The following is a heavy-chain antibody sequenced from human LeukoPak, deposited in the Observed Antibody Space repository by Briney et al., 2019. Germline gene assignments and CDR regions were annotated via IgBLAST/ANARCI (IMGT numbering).Heavy chain of an antibody. CDR1: GFTFTSSA. J-gene: IGHJ4*02. CDR2: IVVGSGNT. Sequence: SVKVSCKASGFTFTSSAMQWVRQARGQRLEWIGWIVVGSGNTNYAQKFQERVTITRDMSTSTAYMELSSLRSEDTAVYYCARGWIELWWSLNYWGQGTLVTVSS. V-gene: IGHV1-58*02. D-gene: IGHD5-18*01. CDR3: ARGWIELWWSLNY.